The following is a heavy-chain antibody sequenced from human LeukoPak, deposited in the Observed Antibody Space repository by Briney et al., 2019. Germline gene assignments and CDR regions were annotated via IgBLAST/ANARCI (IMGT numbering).Heavy chain of an antibody. J-gene: IGHJ4*02. Sequence: SETLSLACAVYGGSFSGYYWSWIRQPPGKGLEWIGEINHSGSTNYNPSLKSRVTISVDTSKNQFSLKLSSVTAADTAVYYCARTIAAAYDYWGQGTLVTVSS. CDR1: GGSFSGYY. CDR2: INHSGST. V-gene: IGHV4-34*01. D-gene: IGHD6-13*01. CDR3: ARTIAAAYDY.